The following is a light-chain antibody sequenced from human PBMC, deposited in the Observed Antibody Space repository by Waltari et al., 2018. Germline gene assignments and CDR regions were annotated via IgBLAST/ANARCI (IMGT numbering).Light chain of an antibody. CDR3: CSYTTTGTWV. CDR2: GVT. Sequence: QSAPTQPPSVSGSPGQSVTISCTGPSSDVGRYNYVSWYQQHPGKAPKLMIYGVTNRPSGVSDRFSGSKSDNTASLTISGLQADDEADYYCCSYTTTGTWVFGGGTRLTVL. V-gene: IGLV2-14*01. J-gene: IGLJ2*01. CDR1: SSDVGRYNY.